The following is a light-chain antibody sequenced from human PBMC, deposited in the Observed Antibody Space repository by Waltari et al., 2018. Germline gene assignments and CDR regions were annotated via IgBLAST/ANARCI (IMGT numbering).Light chain of an antibody. Sequence: DIVMTQSPDSLAVSLGERATINCKSSPSVSYSSNNKNYLTWYQQKPGQPPKLLIYWASTRESGVPDRFSGSGSGTDFTLTISSLQAEDVAVYYCQQYYSTPWTFGQGTKVEIK. CDR3: QQYYSTPWT. J-gene: IGKJ1*01. V-gene: IGKV4-1*01. CDR1: PSVSYSSNNKNY. CDR2: WAS.